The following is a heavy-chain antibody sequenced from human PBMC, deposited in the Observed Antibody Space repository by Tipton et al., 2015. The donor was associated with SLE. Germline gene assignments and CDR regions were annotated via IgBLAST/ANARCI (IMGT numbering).Heavy chain of an antibody. CDR2: IYTSGST. CDR3: ATMQVVPAAIYYYYYMDV. V-gene: IGHV4-61*02. CDR1: GYSITYGYC. D-gene: IGHD2-2*01. J-gene: IGHJ6*03. Sequence: TLSLTCTVSGYSITYGYCWSWIRQPAGKGLEWIGRIYTSGSTNYNPSLKSRVTISVDTSKNQFSLKLSSVTAADTAVYYCATMQVVPAAIYYYYYMDVWGKGTTVTVSS.